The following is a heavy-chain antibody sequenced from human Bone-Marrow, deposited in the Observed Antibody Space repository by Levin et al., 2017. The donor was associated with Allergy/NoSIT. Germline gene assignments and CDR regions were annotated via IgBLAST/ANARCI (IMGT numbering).Heavy chain of an antibody. Sequence: LSLTCAASGFTFSSYGMHWVRQAPGKGLEWVAVISYDGSNKYYADSVKGRFTISRDNSKNTLYLQMNSLRAEDTAVYYCAKASAETRAFDSWGQGTMVTVSS. D-gene: IGHD6-13*01. J-gene: IGHJ3*02. CDR3: AKASAETRAFDS. V-gene: IGHV3-30*18. CDR2: ISYDGSNK. CDR1: GFTFSSYG.